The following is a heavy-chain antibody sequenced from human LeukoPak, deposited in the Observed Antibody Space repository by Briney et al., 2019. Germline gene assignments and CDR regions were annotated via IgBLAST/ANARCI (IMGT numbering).Heavy chain of an antibody. D-gene: IGHD5-24*01. V-gene: IGHV4-34*01. CDR3: ARSRGWLQSHPLGY. Sequence: SETLSLTCAVYGESFSGYYWSWIRQPPGKGLEWIGEINHSGSTNYNPSLKSRVTLSVDTSKNQFSLKLSSVTAADTVVYYCARSRGWLQSHPLGYWGQGTLVTVSS. CDR1: GESFSGYY. CDR2: INHSGST. J-gene: IGHJ4*02.